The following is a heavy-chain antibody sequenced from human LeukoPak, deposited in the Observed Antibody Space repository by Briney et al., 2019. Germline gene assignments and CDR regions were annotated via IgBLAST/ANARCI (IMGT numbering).Heavy chain of an antibody. J-gene: IGHJ4*02. V-gene: IGHV3-15*01. D-gene: IGHD4-17*01. CDR2: IKSKTDGGTT. CDR3: TTYDYGDYAPGRMTYY. Sequence: PGGSLRLSCRPSGFTFRNAQMSWVRRSPEKGGEWVGRIKSKTDGGTTDYAAPVKGKFTISRDDSKNTLHLQMNSLKTEDTAVYYCTTYDYGDYAPGRMTYYWGQGTLVTVSS. CDR1: GFTFRNAQ.